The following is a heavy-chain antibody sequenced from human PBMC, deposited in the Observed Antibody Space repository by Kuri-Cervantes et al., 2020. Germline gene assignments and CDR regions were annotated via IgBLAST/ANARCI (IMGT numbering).Heavy chain of an antibody. J-gene: IGHJ4*02. CDR2: INPNNGGT. D-gene: IGHD2-8*01. CDR1: GYTFTGYY. Sequence: ASVKVSCKASGYTFTGYYMHWVRQAPGQGLEWMGWINPNNGGTNYAQKFRGRVTMTRDTSINTAYMVLSSLRSDDTAVYYCARGYCTNGVCYTGRFDYWGQGTLVTVSS. CDR3: ARGYCTNGVCYTGRFDY. V-gene: IGHV1-2*02.